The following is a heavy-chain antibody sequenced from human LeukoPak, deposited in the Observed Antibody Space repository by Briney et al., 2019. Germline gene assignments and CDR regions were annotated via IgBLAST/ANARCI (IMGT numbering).Heavy chain of an antibody. J-gene: IGHJ3*02. CDR2: IYSGGST. Sequence: IYSGGSTYYADSVKGRFTISRDNSKNTLYLQMNSLRAEDTAVYYCAKGPPGPRPHAFDIWGQGTMVTVSS. D-gene: IGHD6-6*01. CDR3: AKGPPGPRPHAFDI. V-gene: IGHV3-23*01.